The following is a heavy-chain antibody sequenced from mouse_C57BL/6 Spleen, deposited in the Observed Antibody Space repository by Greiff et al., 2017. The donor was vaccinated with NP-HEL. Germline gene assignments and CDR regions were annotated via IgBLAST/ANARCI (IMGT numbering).Heavy chain of an antibody. D-gene: IGHD1-1*01. CDR3: ARGIITTAPFAY. CDR2: IDPSDSYT. J-gene: IGHJ3*01. CDR1: GYTFTSYW. Sequence: VQLQQPGAELVMPGASVKLSCKASGYTFTSYWMHWVKQRPGQGLEWIGEIDPSDSYTNYNQKFKGKSTLTVDKSSSTAYMQLSSLTSEDSAVYYCARGIITTAPFAYWGQGTLVTVSA. V-gene: IGHV1-69*01.